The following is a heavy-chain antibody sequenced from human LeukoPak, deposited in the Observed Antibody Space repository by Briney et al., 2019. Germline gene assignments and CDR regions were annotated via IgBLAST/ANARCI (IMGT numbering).Heavy chain of an antibody. Sequence: GRSLRLSCAASGFTFSSYGMHWVRQAPGKGLEWVAVISYDGSNKYYADSVKGRFTISRDNSKNTLYLQMNSLRAEDTAVYYCAKDRDQEVQGEIYYGMDVWGKGTTVTVSS. V-gene: IGHV3-30*18. CDR3: AKDRDQEVQGEIYYGMDV. D-gene: IGHD3-10*01. J-gene: IGHJ6*04. CDR2: ISYDGSNK. CDR1: GFTFSSYG.